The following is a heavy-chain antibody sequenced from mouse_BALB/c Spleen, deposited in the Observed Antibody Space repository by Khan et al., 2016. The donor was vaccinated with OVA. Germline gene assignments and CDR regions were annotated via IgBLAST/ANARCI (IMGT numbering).Heavy chain of an antibody. CDR3: ASGNCQSFFFDY. V-gene: IGHV1S136*01. CDR2: INPYNGAT. Sequence: VQLQQSGPDLVKPGTSVKMSSKASGYIFTNYLIHWVKQKPGQGLEWIGYINPYNGATKYNEKFKGKATLTSDKSSITAYMELSSLTSEDSAVYSRASGNCQSFFFDYWGQGTTLTVSA. CDR1: GYIFTNYL. D-gene: IGHD4-1*01. J-gene: IGHJ2*01.